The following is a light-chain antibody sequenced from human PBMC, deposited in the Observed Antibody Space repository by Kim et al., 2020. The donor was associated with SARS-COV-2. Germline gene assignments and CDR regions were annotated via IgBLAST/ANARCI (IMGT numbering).Light chain of an antibody. CDR1: QGIDNY. J-gene: IGKJ2*01. V-gene: IGKV1-27*01. CDR2: GAS. Sequence: SASVRDRVPITCRASQGIDNYLAWYQQKPGKVPKLLIYGASTLQPGVPSRFSGSASGTDFTLTISSLQPEDVATYYCQKYNSGPYTFGQGTKLE. CDR3: QKYNSGPYT.